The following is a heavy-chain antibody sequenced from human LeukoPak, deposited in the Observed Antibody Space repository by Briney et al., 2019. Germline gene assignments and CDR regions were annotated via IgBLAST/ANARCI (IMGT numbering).Heavy chain of an antibody. J-gene: IGHJ4*02. CDR3: ARRGGFDY. D-gene: IGHD3-10*01. Sequence: PGGSLRLSCAASGFTFSSYAMSWVRQAPGKGLEWVANIKQDGSEKYYVDSVKGRFTISRDNAKNSLYLQMNSLRAEDTAVYYCARRGGFDYWGQGTLVTVSS. CDR1: GFTFSSYA. CDR2: IKQDGSEK. V-gene: IGHV3-7*01.